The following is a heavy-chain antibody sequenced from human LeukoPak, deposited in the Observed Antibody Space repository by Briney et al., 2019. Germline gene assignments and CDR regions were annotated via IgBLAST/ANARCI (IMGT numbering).Heavy chain of an antibody. CDR1: GFTLNSYG. CDR2: IWYDGSNK. V-gene: IGHV3-33*01. D-gene: IGHD4-23*01. CDR3: TTGGGTMDF. J-gene: IGHJ4*02. Sequence: GGSLKLSCAASGFTLNSYGMNWVRQAPGKGLEWVAVIWYDGSNKYYADSVKGRFTISRDNSKNTLSLEMNSLKTEDTAVYYCTTGGGTMDFWGQGTLVTVSS.